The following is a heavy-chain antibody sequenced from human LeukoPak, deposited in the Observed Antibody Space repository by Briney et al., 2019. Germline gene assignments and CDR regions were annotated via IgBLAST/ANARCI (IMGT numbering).Heavy chain of an antibody. CDR2: ISTDGTST. Sequence: GGSLRLSCAASGFRFSDYWMFWVRQAPGKGPVWVLHISTDGTSTTYADSVKGRFTISRDNAKNTMYLHMNSLRVEDTAVYYCATPPLYCSSTSCYLVYWCQGTLVTVSS. CDR3: ATPPLYCSSTSCYLVY. CDR1: GFRFSDYW. J-gene: IGHJ4*02. V-gene: IGHV3-74*01. D-gene: IGHD2-2*01.